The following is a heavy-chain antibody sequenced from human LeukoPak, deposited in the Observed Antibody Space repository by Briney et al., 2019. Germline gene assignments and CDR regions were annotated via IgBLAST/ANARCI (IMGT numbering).Heavy chain of an antibody. CDR2: IYYSGST. V-gene: IGHV4-30-4*01. CDR3: AREGLLWFGELGVGWFDP. D-gene: IGHD3-10*01. J-gene: IGHJ5*02. Sequence: SETLSLTCTVSGGSISSGDYYWSWIRQPPGKGLEWIGYIYYSGSTYYNPSLKSRVTISVDTSKNQFSLKLSAVTAADTAVYYCAREGLLWFGELGVGWFDPWGQGTLVTVSS. CDR1: GGSISSGDYY.